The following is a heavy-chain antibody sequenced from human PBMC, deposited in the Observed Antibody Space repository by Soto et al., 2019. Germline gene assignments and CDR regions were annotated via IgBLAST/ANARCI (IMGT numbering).Heavy chain of an antibody. D-gene: IGHD6-13*01. J-gene: IGHJ6*03. CDR1: GDSFTGYY. Sequence: ASVKVSCKASGDSFTGYYMQWVRQAPGQGLEWMGWINPNSSGTNYAQKFQGWVTMTRDASISTAYMELSRLRSDDTAVYYCARGQSRSSWSGYYYYYYMDVWGKGTTVTVSS. CDR2: INPNSSGT. V-gene: IGHV1-2*04. CDR3: ARGQSRSSWSGYYYYYYMDV.